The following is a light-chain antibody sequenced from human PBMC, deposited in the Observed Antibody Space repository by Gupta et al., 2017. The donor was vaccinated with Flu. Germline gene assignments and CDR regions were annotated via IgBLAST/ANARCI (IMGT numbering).Light chain of an antibody. CDR3: QQYKSFSWT. CDR2: QAS. CDR1: QNVDNW. Sequence: DIQRTQSPSTLSASVGDRVTITCRASQNVDNWLAWYQQKPGKAPNLVIFQASSLESGVPSRFSGSGSGTEFTLTISSLQPDDFATYYCQQYKSFSWTFGQGTKVEIK. V-gene: IGKV1-5*03. J-gene: IGKJ1*01.